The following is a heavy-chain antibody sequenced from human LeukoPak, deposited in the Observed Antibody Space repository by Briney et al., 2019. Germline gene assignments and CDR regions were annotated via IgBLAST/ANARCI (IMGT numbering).Heavy chain of an antibody. Sequence: GGSLRLSCAASGFTFDDYGMGWGRQAPGKGLELVSGINWNGGSTGYADSVKGRFTISRDNAKNSLYLQMNNLRAEDTALYYCARDPQELRPTIHNWFDPWGQGTLVTVSS. J-gene: IGHJ5*02. CDR2: INWNGGST. V-gene: IGHV3-20*04. D-gene: IGHD3-16*01. CDR3: ARDPQELRPTIHNWFDP. CDR1: GFTFDDYG.